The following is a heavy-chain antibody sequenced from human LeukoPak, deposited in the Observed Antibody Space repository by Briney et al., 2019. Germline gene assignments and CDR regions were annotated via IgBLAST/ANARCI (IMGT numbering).Heavy chain of an antibody. V-gene: IGHV3-30-3*01. Sequence: GGSLRLSCAAFGFTFSSYAMHWVRQAPGKGLEWVAVISYDGSNKYYADSVKGRFTISRDNSKNTLYLQMNSLRAEDTAVYYCARGYCSSTSCPPKPWGQGTLVTVSS. CDR3: ARGYCSSTSCPPKP. CDR1: GFTFSSYA. D-gene: IGHD2-2*01. J-gene: IGHJ5*02. CDR2: ISYDGSNK.